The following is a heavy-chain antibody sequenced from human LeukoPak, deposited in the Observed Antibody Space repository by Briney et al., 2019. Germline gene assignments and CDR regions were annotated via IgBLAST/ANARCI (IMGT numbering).Heavy chain of an antibody. CDR1: GGSIGSSSYY. V-gene: IGHV4-39*01. CDR2: IYYSGST. J-gene: IGHJ5*02. CDR3: AGRRDGWFDP. Sequence: SETLSLTCTVSGGSIGSSSYYWGWIRQPPGKGLEWIGSIYYSGSTYYNPSLKSRVTISVDTSKNQFSLKLSSVTAADTAVYYCAGRRDGWFDPWGQGTLVTVSS.